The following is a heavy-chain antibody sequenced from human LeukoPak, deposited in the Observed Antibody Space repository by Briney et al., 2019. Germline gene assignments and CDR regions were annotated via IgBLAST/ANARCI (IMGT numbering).Heavy chain of an antibody. CDR1: GGSISSSSYY. J-gene: IGHJ4*02. D-gene: IGHD1-26*01. Sequence: SETLSLTCTVSGGSISSSSYYWGWIRQPPGKGLEWIGYIYYSGSTNYNPSLKSRVTISVDTSKNQFSLKLSSVTAADTAVYYCASASIVGAKAFDYWGQGTLVTVSS. CDR3: ASASIVGAKAFDY. V-gene: IGHV4-61*05. CDR2: IYYSGST.